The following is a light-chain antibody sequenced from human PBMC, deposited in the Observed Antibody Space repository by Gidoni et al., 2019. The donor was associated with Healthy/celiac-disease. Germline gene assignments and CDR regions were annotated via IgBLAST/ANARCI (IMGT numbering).Light chain of an antibody. CDR1: LSVSSN. Sequence: EILMPQSPATLSVSPAERATLPCRSSLSVSSNVAWYQQKPGQAPRLHIYGASTRATGIPARFSGSGSGTEFTLTISSLQSEDFAVYYCQQYNNWPRTFGQGTKVEIK. J-gene: IGKJ1*01. CDR3: QQYNNWPRT. CDR2: GAS. V-gene: IGKV3-15*01.